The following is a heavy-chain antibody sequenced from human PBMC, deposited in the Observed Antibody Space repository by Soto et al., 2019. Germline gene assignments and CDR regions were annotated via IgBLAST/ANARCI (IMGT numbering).Heavy chain of an antibody. CDR2: IGAADDP. V-gene: IGHV3-13*05. D-gene: IGHD2-15*01. CDR3: ARAYSGRLPRRADYYFAMDV. CDR1: GFTCSAYD. Sequence: PGGSLRLSCAASGFTCSAYDMHWVRQTTGKGLEWVSAIGAADDPYYLGSVKGRFTISRENAKNSLYLQMNSLRAEDTAVYYCARAYSGRLPRRADYYFAMDVWGQGTTVTVSS. J-gene: IGHJ6*02.